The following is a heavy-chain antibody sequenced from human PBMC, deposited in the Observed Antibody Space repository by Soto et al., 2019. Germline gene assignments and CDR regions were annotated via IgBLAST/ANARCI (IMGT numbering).Heavy chain of an antibody. V-gene: IGHV3-21*01. CDR3: ARESEDLTSNFDY. CDR1: GFTFSRYS. J-gene: IGHJ4*02. CDR2: ISSTTNYI. Sequence: GGSLRLSCAASGFTFSRYSMNWVRQAPGKGLEWVSSISSTTNYIYYADSMKGRFTVSRDNAKNSVYLDMNSLSAEDTAVYYCARESEDLTSNFDYWGQGTLVTAPQ.